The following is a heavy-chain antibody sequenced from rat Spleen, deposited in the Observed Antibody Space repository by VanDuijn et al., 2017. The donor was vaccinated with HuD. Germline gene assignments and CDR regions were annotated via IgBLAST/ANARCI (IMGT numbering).Heavy chain of an antibody. V-gene: IGHV2-32*01. CDR1: GFTLTRYH. CDR2: VWSDGDT. J-gene: IGHJ3*01. Sequence: QVQLKESGPGLVQPSQTLSLTCTVSGFTLTRYHVHWVRQPPGKGLEWMGVVWSDGDTSYNSSLTSRLSISRDTSKIQVFLSMSSLQTEDTATYYCARAGSAAISLGNWFAYWGQGTLVTVSS. D-gene: IGHD1-2*01. CDR3: ARAGSAAISLGNWFAY.